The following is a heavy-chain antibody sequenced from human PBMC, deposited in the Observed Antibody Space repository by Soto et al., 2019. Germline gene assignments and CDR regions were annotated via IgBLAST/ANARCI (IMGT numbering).Heavy chain of an antibody. CDR3: ARGPSLELRPYYYYYMDV. V-gene: IGHV3-7*01. CDR1: GFTFSSYW. CDR2: IKQDGSEK. Sequence: PGGSLRLSCAASGFTFSSYWMSWVRQAPGKGLEWVANIKQDGSEKYYVDSVKGRFTISRDNAKNSLYLQMNSLRAEDTAVYYCARGPSLELRPYYYYYMDVWGKGTTVTVSS. J-gene: IGHJ6*03. D-gene: IGHD1-7*01.